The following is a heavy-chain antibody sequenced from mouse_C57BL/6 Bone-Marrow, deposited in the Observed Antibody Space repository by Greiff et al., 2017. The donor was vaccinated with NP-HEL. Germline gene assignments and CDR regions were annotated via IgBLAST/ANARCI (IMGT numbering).Heavy chain of an antibody. D-gene: IGHD1-1*01. J-gene: IGHJ2*01. CDR1: GYTFTSYW. V-gene: IGHV1-50*01. CDR2: IDPSDSYT. Sequence: QVQLQQPGAELVKPGASVKLSCKASGYTFTSYWMQWVKQRPGQGLEWIGEIDPSDSYTNYNQKFKGKATLTVDTSSSTAYMKLSSLTSEDSAVYYCARWITTVVAERDYFDYWGKGTTLTVSS. CDR3: ARWITTVVAERDYFDY.